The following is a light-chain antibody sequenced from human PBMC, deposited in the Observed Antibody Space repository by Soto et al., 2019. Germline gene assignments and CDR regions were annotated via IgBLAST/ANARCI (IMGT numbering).Light chain of an antibody. J-gene: IGKJ1*01. CDR1: QSISSW. V-gene: IGKV1-5*03. Sequence: DIQMTQSPSTLSASVGDRVTLTCRASQSISSWLAWYQQKPGKAPKLLIYKASSLESGVPSRFSGSGSGTEFTLTISSLQPDEFATYYCQQSYSTPQTVGQGTKVDI. CDR2: KAS. CDR3: QQSYSTPQT.